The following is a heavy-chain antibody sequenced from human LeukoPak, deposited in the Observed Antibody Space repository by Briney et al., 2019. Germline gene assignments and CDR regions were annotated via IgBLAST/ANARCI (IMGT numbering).Heavy chain of an antibody. D-gene: IGHD3-22*01. CDR1: GGSFTFTSHA. CDR2: LIPIYGSA. CDR3: AGFFYDNSGDAFDI. Sequence: SVKVSCKASGGSFTFTSHAISWVRQAPGQGLEWMGGLIPIYGSASYAQKVQGRVTITSDESTRTVSSELSSLRPEDSAVYYCAGFFYDNSGDAFDIWGQGTMVTVSS. J-gene: IGHJ3*02. V-gene: IGHV1-69*01.